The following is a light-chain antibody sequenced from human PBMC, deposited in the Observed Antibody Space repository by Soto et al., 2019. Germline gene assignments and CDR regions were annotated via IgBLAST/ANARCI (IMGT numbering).Light chain of an antibody. CDR1: QSVSSN. J-gene: IGKJ1*01. V-gene: IGKV3-15*01. Sequence: TLSCRASQSVSSNLAWYQQKPGQAPRLLIYGASTRATGIPARFSGSGSGTEFTLTISSLQSEDFAVYYCQQYNNWPPWTFGQGTKV. CDR2: GAS. CDR3: QQYNNWPPWT.